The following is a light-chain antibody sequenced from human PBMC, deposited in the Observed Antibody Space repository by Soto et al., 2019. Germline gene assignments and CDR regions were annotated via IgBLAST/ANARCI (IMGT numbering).Light chain of an antibody. CDR2: GAS. CDR1: QTVTRN. V-gene: IGKV3-15*01. CDR3: QQYNNWPPST. J-gene: IGKJ1*01. Sequence: EIVLTQSPGTLSLSPGERATPSCRASQTVTRNYLAWHQQKPGQAPRLLIYGASTRATGIPARFSGSGSGTEFTLTISSLQSEDFAVYYCQQYNNWPPSTFGQGTKVDI.